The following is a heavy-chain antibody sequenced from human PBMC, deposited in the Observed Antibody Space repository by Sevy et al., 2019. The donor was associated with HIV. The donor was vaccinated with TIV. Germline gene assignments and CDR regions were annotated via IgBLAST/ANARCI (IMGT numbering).Heavy chain of an antibody. D-gene: IGHD1-1*01. V-gene: IGHV3-30-3*01. CDR1: GFTFSAFS. J-gene: IGHJ1*01. CDR3: ALERLSSNVAEYFQN. CDR2: QSYDGSND. Sequence: GGSLRLSCAASGFTFSAFSMHWVRRAPGKGLERVASQSYDGSNDDYADSVKGRFTISRDNSKSSLYLQMNSLRGEDTAVYYCALERLSSNVAEYFQNWGQGTLVTVSS.